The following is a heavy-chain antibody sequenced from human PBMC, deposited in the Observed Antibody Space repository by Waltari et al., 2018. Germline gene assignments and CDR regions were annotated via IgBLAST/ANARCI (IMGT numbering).Heavy chain of an antibody. J-gene: IGHJ4*02. CDR3: AKIGYDYGDYVGVGYFDS. V-gene: IGHV1-2*06. Sequence: QVQLVQSGAEVKKPGASVEFSCKASGYTFTDSYIHWVRQAPGRGLEWMGRIHPKSGGTTYAEEFQGRVTMTRDTSTSTAYMELSRLRSDDTAVYYCAKIGYDYGDYVGVGYFDSWGQGTLVTVSS. CDR2: IHPKSGGT. D-gene: IGHD4-17*01. CDR1: GYTFTDSY.